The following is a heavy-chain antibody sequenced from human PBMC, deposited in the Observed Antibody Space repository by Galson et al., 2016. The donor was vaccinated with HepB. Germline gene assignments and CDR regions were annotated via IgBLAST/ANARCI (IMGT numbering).Heavy chain of an antibody. CDR2: ISGSTRYI. CDR3: AREKRATMVRGVSSCMDV. V-gene: IGHV3-21*06. D-gene: IGHD3-10*01. Sequence: SLRLSCAASGFTFSVHTMNWVRQSPGKGLEWVSSISGSTRYIYYSDSLKGRSTISRDNAKNSLFLEINSLRAEDTAVYYCAREKRATMVRGVSSCMDVWGQGTSVTVAS. CDR1: GFTFSVHT. J-gene: IGHJ6*02.